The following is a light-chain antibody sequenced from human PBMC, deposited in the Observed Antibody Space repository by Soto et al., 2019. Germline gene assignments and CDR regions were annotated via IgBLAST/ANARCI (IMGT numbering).Light chain of an antibody. CDR3: CSSAGGFTWV. CDR1: SSDVV. Sequence: QSALTQPRSVSGSPGQSVTISCTGTSSDVVSWYQQHPGKAPKLIIYYVSQRPSGVPDRFSGSKSGNTAFLTISGLQAEDEADYYCCSSAGGFTWVFGGGTKLTVL. V-gene: IGLV2-11*01. J-gene: IGLJ3*02. CDR2: YVS.